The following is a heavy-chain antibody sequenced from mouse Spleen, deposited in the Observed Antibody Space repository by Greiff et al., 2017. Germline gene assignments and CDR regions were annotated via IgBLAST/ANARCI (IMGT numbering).Heavy chain of an antibody. V-gene: IGHV1-81*01. CDR1: GYTFTSYG. D-gene: IGHD1-1*01. CDR3: HYYGSSYRSAY. Sequence: QVQLKESGAELARPGASVKLSCKASGYTFTSYGISWVKQRTGQGLEWIGEIYPRSGNTYYNEKFKGKATLTADKSSSTAYMELRSLTSEDSAVYFCHYYGSSYRSAYWGQGTLVTVSA. J-gene: IGHJ3*01. CDR2: IYPRSGNT.